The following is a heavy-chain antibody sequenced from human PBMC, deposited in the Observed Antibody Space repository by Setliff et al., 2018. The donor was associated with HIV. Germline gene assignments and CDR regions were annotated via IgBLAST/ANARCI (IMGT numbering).Heavy chain of an antibody. D-gene: IGHD2-21*02. CDR2: IYYTGNT. CDR1: GVSIAGGDYY. Sequence: SETLSLTCTVSGVSIAGGDYYWSWFRQSPGKGLEWVGYIYYTGNTYFNPSLESRLSMSVDTSKNQFTLELHSVTAADTAVYYCVRYGDDVRRFDFWGQGTLVTVSS. V-gene: IGHV4-30-4*01. CDR3: VRYGDDVRRFDF. J-gene: IGHJ4*02.